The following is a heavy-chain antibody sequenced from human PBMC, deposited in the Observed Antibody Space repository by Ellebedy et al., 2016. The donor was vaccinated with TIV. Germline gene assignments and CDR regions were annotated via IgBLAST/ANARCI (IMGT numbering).Heavy chain of an antibody. Sequence: GESLKISCAASGFTFSSYAMSWVRQAPGKGLEWVSGISWNSGSTGYADSVKGRFTISRDNSKNTLYLQMNGLRAEDTAVYYCAKAYYDSSGYYDVVDDWGRGTLVTVSS. V-gene: IGHV3-23*01. J-gene: IGHJ4*02. CDR3: AKAYYDSSGYYDVVDD. CDR1: GFTFSSYA. D-gene: IGHD3-22*01. CDR2: ISWNSGST.